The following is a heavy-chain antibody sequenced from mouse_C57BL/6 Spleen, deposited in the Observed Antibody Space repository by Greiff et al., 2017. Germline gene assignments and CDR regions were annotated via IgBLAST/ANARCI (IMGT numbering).Heavy chain of an antibody. CDR2: IDPSDSET. Sequence: QVQLKQPGAELVRPGSSVKLSCKASGYTFPSDWMHWVKQRPIQGLEWIGNIDPSDSETHYNQKFKDKATLTVEKSSSTAYMQLSSLTSEDSAVYYCARLDYEGFAYWGQGTLVTVSA. D-gene: IGHD2-4*01. CDR1: GYTFPSDW. V-gene: IGHV1-52*01. J-gene: IGHJ3*01. CDR3: ARLDYEGFAY.